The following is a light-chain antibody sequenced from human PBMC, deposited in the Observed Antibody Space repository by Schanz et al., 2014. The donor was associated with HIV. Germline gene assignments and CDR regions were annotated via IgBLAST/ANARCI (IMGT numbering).Light chain of an antibody. CDR1: SSNIGNNY. CDR2: DNN. J-gene: IGLJ2*01. V-gene: IGLV1-51*01. Sequence: QSVLTQPPSVSAAPGQKVTISCSGSSSNIGNNYVSWYQQFPGTAPKLLIYDNNKRPSGIPDRFSGSKSGTSATLGITGLQTGDEADYYCGTWDSSLSAGYVIFGGGTKLTVL. CDR3: GTWDSSLSAGYVI.